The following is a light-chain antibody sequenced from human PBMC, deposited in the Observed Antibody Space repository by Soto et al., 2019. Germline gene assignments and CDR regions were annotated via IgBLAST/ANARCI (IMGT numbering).Light chain of an antibody. J-gene: IGLJ3*02. V-gene: IGLV1-51*01. CDR2: DNH. Sequence: QSVLTQPPSVSAAPGQKVTISCSGSSSNIGNNYVSWYQQLPGTAPKLLIYDNHKRPSGIPDRFSGSKSGTSAALGIAGLQTGDEADYYCGTWDSSLTAELFGGGTKVTVL. CDR3: GTWDSSLTAEL. CDR1: SSNIGNNY.